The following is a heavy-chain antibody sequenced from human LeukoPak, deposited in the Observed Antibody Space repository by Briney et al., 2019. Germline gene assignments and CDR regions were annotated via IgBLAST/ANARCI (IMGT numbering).Heavy chain of an antibody. CDR3: AKFPSQYSGYS. CDR1: GFTFGSYA. CDR2: ISGSGGST. J-gene: IGHJ4*02. Sequence: PGGSLRLSCAASGFTFGSYAMSWVRQAPGKGLEWVSAISGSGGSTYYADSEKGRFTISRDNSKNTLYLQMNSLRAEDTAVYYCAKFPSQYSGYSWGQGTLVTVSS. V-gene: IGHV3-23*01. D-gene: IGHD5-12*01.